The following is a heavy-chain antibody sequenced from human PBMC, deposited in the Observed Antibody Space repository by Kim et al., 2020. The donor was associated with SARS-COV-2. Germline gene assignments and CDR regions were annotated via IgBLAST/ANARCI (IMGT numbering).Heavy chain of an antibody. CDR2: IIPILGIA. Sequence: SVKVSCKASGGTFSSYAISWVRQAPGQGLEWMGRIIPILGIANYAQKFQGRVTITADKSTSTAYMELSSLRSEDTAGYYCARAPKDSSGYFDYWGQGTLVTVSS. V-gene: IGHV1-69*04. CDR1: GGTFSSYA. D-gene: IGHD3-22*01. CDR3: ARAPKDSSGYFDY. J-gene: IGHJ4*02.